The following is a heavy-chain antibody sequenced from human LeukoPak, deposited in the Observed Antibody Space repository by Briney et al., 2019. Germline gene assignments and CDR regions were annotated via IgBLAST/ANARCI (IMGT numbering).Heavy chain of an antibody. V-gene: IGHV3-21*01. D-gene: IGHD3-16*01. J-gene: IGHJ4*02. CDR3: ASWGAGGNS. Sequence: GALRLPCAASGFNLRSYSLTWVRQGPGKGLEGVASISSSSSYIYYADSVKGRFTISRNNAKNSLSLQMNSLRAEDTAVYYCASWGAGGNSWGQGTLVTVSS. CDR2: ISSSSSYI. CDR1: GFNLRSYS.